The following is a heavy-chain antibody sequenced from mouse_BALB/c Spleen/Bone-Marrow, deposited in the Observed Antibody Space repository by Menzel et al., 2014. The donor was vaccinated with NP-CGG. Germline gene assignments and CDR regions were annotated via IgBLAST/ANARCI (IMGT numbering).Heavy chain of an antibody. D-gene: IGHD2-3*01. J-gene: IGHJ2*01. CDR3: ARQDGFDY. V-gene: IGHV5-9-1*01. Sequence: EVMLVESGGGLVKPGGSLKLSCAASGFTFSNYAMSWVRQTPEKRLEWVAIISSGGSYTYYPDSVKGRFTISRDNAKTILHLQMSSLRSEDTAMYYCARQDGFDYWGQGTTLTVSS. CDR2: ISSGGSYT. CDR1: GFTFSNYA.